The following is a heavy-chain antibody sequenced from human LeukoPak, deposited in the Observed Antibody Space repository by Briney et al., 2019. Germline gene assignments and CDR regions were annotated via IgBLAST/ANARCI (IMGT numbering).Heavy chain of an antibody. J-gene: IGHJ3*02. D-gene: IGHD3-3*01. V-gene: IGHV1-24*01. CDR2: FDPEDGET. CDR1: GYTLTELS. CDR3: ASQQGVGDAFDI. Sequence: GASVKVSCKVSGYTLTELSMHWVRQAPGKGLEWMGGFDPEDGETIYAQKFQGRVTMTEDTSTDTAYMELSSLRSEDTAVYYCASQQGVGDAFDIWGQGTMVTVSS.